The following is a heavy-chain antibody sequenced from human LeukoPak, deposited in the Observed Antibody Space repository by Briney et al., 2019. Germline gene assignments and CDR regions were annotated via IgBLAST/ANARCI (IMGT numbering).Heavy chain of an antibody. CDR3: ASSTSHCCPAFDY. CDR1: GGSISSSSYY. Sequence: PSETLSLTCTVSGGSISSSSYYWGWIRQPPGKGLEWIGYIYYSGSTNYNPSLKSRVTISVDTSMNQFSLKLSSVTAADTAVYYCASSTSHCCPAFDYWGQGTLVTVSS. D-gene: IGHD2-2*01. CDR2: IYYSGST. J-gene: IGHJ4*02. V-gene: IGHV4-61*05.